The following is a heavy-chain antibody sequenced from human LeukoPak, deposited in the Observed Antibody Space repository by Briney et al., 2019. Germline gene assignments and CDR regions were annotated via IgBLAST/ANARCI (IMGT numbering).Heavy chain of an antibody. V-gene: IGHV3-7*01. D-gene: IGHD3-22*01. CDR1: GFTFSSYW. Sequence: GGSLRLSCRASGFTFSSYWMSWVREAPGGGVEWVAHINQNGSEKHHVDSVEGRFTISRDNAKNSLYLQMNSLRAEDTAVYYCARDEYYYDSSTYYYYFDYWGQGTLVTVSS. CDR2: INQNGSEK. J-gene: IGHJ4*02. CDR3: ARDEYYYDSSTYYYYFDY.